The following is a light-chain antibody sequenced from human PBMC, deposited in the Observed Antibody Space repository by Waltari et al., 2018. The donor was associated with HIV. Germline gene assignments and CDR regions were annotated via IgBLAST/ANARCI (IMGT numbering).Light chain of an antibody. V-gene: IGKV1-5*03. CDR1: QSITSS. CDR3: LHYKYYPFT. J-gene: IGKJ3*01. CDR2: GAS. Sequence: DTQMTQSHSTLSAYIGDRVTISCRASQSITSSLAWYQQKPGKAPKLLVYGASTLPSGVPSKFSGSGSGTEFTLTISSLQPDDFATYYCLHYKYYPFTFGPGTKVDIK.